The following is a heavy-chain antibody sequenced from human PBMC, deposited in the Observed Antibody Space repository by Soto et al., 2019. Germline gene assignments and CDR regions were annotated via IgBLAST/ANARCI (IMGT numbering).Heavy chain of an antibody. J-gene: IGHJ4*02. V-gene: IGHV4-34*01. CDR1: GGSFSGYY. CDR3: AGGKTLYYYDSSGYYYDC. CDR2: INHSGST. Sequence: QVQLQQWGAGLLKPSETLSLTCAVYGGSFSGYYWSWIRQPPGKGLEWIGEINHSGSTNYNPSLNSRVTISAKTSKNQFSLKLISVTAADTAMYYCAGGKTLYYYDSSGYYYDCRGQGTLVTVSS. D-gene: IGHD3-22*01.